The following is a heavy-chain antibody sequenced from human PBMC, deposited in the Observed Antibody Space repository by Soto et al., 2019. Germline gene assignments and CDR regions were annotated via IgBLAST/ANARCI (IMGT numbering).Heavy chain of an antibody. V-gene: IGHV4-39*01. D-gene: IGHD5-12*01. CDR2: IYYSGST. CDR3: ARLKGYSGYEGRAWSYYYYYYYMDV. Sequence: SETLSLTCTVSGGSISSSSYYWGWIRQPPGKGLEWIGSIYYSGSTYYNPSLKSRVTISVDTSKNQFSLKLSSVTAADTAVYYCARLKGYSGYEGRAWSYYYYYYYMDVWGKGTTVTVSS. CDR1: GGSISSSSYY. J-gene: IGHJ6*03.